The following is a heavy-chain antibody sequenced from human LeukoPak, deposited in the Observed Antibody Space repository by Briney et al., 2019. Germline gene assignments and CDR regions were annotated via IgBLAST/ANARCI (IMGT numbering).Heavy chain of an antibody. CDR1: GFTFSSYA. CDR2: ISGSGDST. J-gene: IGHJ5*02. Sequence: PAGGSLRLSCAASGFTFSSYAMSWVRQAPGKGLEWVSSISGSGDSTYYADSVKGRSTISRDNAKNSLYLQMNSLRAEDTAVYYCARDARSWFDPWGQGTLVTVSS. V-gene: IGHV3-23*01. CDR3: ARDARSWFDP.